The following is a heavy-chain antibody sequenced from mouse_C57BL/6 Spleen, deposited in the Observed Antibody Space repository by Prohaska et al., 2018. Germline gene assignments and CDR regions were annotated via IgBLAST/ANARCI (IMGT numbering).Heavy chain of an antibody. V-gene: IGHV9-3*01. J-gene: IGHJ2*01. CDR1: GYTFTTYG. CDR3: ARFPYFDY. Sequence: QIQLVQSGPELKKPGETVKISCKASGYTFTTYGMSWVKQAPGKGLKWMSWINSYSGVPTYADDFKGRFAFSLETSASTAYLQINNLKDEDTATYFCARFPYFDYWGQGTTLTVSS. CDR2: INSYSGVP.